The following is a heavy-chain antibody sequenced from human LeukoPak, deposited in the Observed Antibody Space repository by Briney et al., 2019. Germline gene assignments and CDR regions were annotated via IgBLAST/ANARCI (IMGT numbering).Heavy chain of an antibody. D-gene: IGHD3-3*01. CDR3: ARGPRPLFGVVIIHPYYLDY. V-gene: IGHV1-8*01. CDR1: GYTFTSYD. CDR2: MNPNSGNT. J-gene: IGHJ4*02. Sequence: ASVKVSCKASGYTFTSYDINWVRQATGQGLEWMGWMNPNSGNTGYAQKFQGRVTMTRNTSISTAYMELSSLRSEDTAGYYCARGPRPLFGVVIIHPYYLDYWGQGTLVTVSS.